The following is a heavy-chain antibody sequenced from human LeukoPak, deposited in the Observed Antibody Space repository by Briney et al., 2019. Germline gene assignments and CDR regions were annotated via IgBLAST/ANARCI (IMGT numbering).Heavy chain of an antibody. Sequence: GGSLRLSCAASGFTFDDYAMHWVRQAPGKGLEWVSGISWNSGSIGYADSVKGRFTISRDNAKNSLYLQMNSLRAEDTALYYCAISLGYSYGYDYYYYGMDVWGQGTTVTVSS. CDR1: GFTFDDYA. D-gene: IGHD5-18*01. J-gene: IGHJ6*02. V-gene: IGHV3-9*01. CDR3: AISLGYSYGYDYYYYGMDV. CDR2: ISWNSGSI.